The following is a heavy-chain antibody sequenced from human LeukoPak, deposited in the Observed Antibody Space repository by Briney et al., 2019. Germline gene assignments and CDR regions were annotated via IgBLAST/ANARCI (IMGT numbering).Heavy chain of an antibody. J-gene: IGHJ6*03. D-gene: IGHD3-22*01. CDR2: TYYTSKWYN. Sequence: SQTLSLTCAISGDSVSSNSAAWNWIRQSPSRGLEWLGRTYYTSKWYNDYAVSVKSRITINPDTSKNQFSLQLNSVTPEDTAVYYCARGSRYYYDSSGCPYYYYYMDVWGKGTTVTISS. CDR3: ARGSRYYYDSSGCPYYYYYMDV. CDR1: GDSVSSNSAA. V-gene: IGHV6-1*01.